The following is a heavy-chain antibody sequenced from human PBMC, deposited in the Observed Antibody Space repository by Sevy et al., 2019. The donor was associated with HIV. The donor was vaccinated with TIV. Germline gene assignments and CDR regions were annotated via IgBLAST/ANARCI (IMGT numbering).Heavy chain of an antibody. D-gene: IGHD3-22*01. Sequence: GGSLRLSCAASGFTFDDYGMSWVRQAPGKGLEWVSGINWNGGSTGYADSVKGRFTISRDNAKNSLYLQMNSLRAEDTALYYCARDESSYYDSSGYGAFYIWGQGTMVTVSS. CDR3: ARDESSYYDSSGYGAFYI. V-gene: IGHV3-20*04. J-gene: IGHJ3*02. CDR2: INWNGGST. CDR1: GFTFDDYG.